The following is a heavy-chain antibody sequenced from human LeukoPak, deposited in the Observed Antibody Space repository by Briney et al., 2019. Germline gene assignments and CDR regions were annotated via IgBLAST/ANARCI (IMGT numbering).Heavy chain of an antibody. V-gene: IGHV3-7*01. D-gene: IGHD3-10*01. CDR2: IKQDGSEK. J-gene: IGHJ4*02. Sequence: GGSLRLSCTASGFTFGDYAISWVRQAPGKGLEWVANIKQDGSEKYYVDSVKGRFTISRDNAKNSLYLQMNSLRAEDTAVYYCARVGTMVRGVIITWDFYYFDYWGQGTLVTVSS. CDR3: ARVGTMVRGVIITWDFYYFDY. CDR1: GFTFGDYA.